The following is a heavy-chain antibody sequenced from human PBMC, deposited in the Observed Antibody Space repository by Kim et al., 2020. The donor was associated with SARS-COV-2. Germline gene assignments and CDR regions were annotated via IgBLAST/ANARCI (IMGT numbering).Heavy chain of an antibody. Sequence: NPSLKSRVTISVDTSKNQFSLKLSSVTAADTAVYYCVTRYCSSTSCYGDYWGQGTLVTVSS. CDR3: VTRYCSSTSCYGDY. J-gene: IGHJ4*02. D-gene: IGHD2-2*01. V-gene: IGHV4-31*02.